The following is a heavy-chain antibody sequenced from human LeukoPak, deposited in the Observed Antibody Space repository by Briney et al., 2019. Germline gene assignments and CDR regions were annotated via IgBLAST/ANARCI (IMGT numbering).Heavy chain of an antibody. CDR3: ARHHYFDY. J-gene: IGHJ4*02. CDR2: IYPGDSET. Sequence: GESLKISCKGSGYSFPTYWIGWVRQMPGKGLEWMGIIYPGDSETRYSPSFQGQVTVSADKSISTAYLQWSRLKASDTAMYYCARHHYFDYWGQGTLVTVSS. V-gene: IGHV5-51*01. CDR1: GYSFPTYW.